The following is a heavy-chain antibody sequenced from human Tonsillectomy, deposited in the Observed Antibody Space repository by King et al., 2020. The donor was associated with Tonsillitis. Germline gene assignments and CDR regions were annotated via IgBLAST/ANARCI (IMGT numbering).Heavy chain of an antibody. J-gene: IGHJ1*01. CDR1: GFTFSSYA. D-gene: IGHD1-14*01. V-gene: IGHV3-30-3*01. Sequence: VQLVESGGGVVQPGRSLRLSCAVSGFTFSSYAMHWVRQAPGKGLEWVAVTSYDGGDKYYAESVKGRFTISRDNSKNAMYLQLNSLRPDDTAVYYCARGHRMYVNSFFQYWGQGTLVTVSS. CDR2: TSYDGGDK. CDR3: ARGHRMYVNSFFQY.